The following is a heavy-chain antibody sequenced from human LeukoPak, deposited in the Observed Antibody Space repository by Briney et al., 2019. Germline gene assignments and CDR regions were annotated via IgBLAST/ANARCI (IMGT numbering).Heavy chain of an antibody. CDR3: ARAAVAARQRAFDI. CDR1: GGSFSGYY. D-gene: IGHD2-15*01. CDR2: ISHSGST. J-gene: IGHJ3*02. V-gene: IGHV4-34*01. Sequence: PSETLSLTCAVYGGSFSGYYWSWIRQPPGKGLEWIGEISHSGSTNYNPSLKSRVTISVDTSKNQFSLKLSSVTAADTAVYYCARAAVAARQRAFDIWGQGTMVTVSS.